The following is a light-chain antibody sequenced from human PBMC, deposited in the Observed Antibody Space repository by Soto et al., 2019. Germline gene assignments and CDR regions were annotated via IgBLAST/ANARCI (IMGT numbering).Light chain of an antibody. CDR1: QSVSSN. V-gene: IGKV3-15*01. CDR2: GAS. Sequence: EIVMTQSPATLSVSPGERATLSCRASQSVSSNLAWYQQKPGQAPRLLIYGASTRATGIPARFSGSGSGTEFTLTISSLQPEDFAVYYCQQYNNWPPTWTFGQGTKVEIK. J-gene: IGKJ1*01. CDR3: QQYNNWPPTWT.